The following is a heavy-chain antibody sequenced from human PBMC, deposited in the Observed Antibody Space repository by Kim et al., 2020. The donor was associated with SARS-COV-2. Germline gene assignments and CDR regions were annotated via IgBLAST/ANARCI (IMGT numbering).Heavy chain of an antibody. CDR1: GGSISSGGYS. Sequence: SETLSLTCAVSGGSISSGGYSWSWIRQPPGKGLEWIGYSYHSGSTYYNPSLKSRVTISVDRSKNQFSLKLSSVTAADTAVYYCARAVGTYYFDYWGQGTLVTVSS. CDR3: ARAVGTYYFDY. J-gene: IGHJ4*02. CDR2: SYHSGST. D-gene: IGHD2-21*02. V-gene: IGHV4-30-2*01.